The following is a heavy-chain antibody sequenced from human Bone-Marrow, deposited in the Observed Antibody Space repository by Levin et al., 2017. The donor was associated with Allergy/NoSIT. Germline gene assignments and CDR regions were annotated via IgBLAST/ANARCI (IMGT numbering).Heavy chain of an antibody. V-gene: IGHV3-15*01. CDR3: TTDPGRGFYYYESSGYSDY. J-gene: IGHJ4*02. D-gene: IGHD3-22*01. Sequence: PGGSLRLSCAASGFTFSNAWMSWVRQAPGKGLEWVGRIKSKTDGGTTDYAAPVKGRFTISRDDSKHTLYLQMNSLKTEDTAVYYCTTDPGRGFYYYESSGYSDYWGQGTLVTVAS. CDR1: GFTFSNAW. CDR2: IKSKTDGGTT.